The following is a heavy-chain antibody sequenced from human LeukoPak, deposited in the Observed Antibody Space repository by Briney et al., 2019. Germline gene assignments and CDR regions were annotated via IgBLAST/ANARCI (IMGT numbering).Heavy chain of an antibody. V-gene: IGHV4-59*01. Sequence: SETLSLTCAVSGGSTSSYYWSWIRQPPGRGLEWIGSIHYSGSTSYNSSLKSRVTMSIDTSKNQFSLKLSSVTPADTAVYYCARQVYSSSWSYYFEYWGQGILVTVSS. CDR3: ARQVYSSSWSYYFEY. J-gene: IGHJ4*02. CDR2: IHYSGST. CDR1: GGSTSSYY. D-gene: IGHD6-13*01.